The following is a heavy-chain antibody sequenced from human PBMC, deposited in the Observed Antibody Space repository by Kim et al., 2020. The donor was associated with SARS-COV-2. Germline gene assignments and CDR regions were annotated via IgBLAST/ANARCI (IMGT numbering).Heavy chain of an antibody. CDR3: AKGPHDSSGYPDY. CDR1: GFTFSSYG. CDR2: ISYDGSNK. D-gene: IGHD3-22*01. V-gene: IGHV3-30*18. J-gene: IGHJ4*02. Sequence: SLILSFSSSGFTFSSYGMHWVRQAPGKGLEWVAVISYDGSNKYYADSVKGRFTISRDNSKNTLYLQMNSLRAEDTAVYYCAKGPHDSSGYPDYWGQGT.